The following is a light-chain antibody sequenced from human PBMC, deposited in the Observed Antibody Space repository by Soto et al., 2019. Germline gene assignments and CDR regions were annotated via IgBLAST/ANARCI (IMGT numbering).Light chain of an antibody. CDR2: AAS. Sequence: AIQMTQSPSSLSASVGDRVTITCRASQGIRNDLGWLQQKPGKAPKLLIYAASSLQSGVPSRFSGSGSGTDFTLTISSLQPEDFASYYCLQDYNYPRTFGQGTKVDI. V-gene: IGKV1-6*01. J-gene: IGKJ1*01. CDR1: QGIRND. CDR3: LQDYNYPRT.